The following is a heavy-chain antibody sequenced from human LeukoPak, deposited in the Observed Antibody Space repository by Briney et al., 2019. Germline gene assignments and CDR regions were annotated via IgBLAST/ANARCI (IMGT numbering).Heavy chain of an antibody. D-gene: IGHD3-10*01. V-gene: IGHV4-39*01. CDR3: ARPHYYGSGSPFDY. J-gene: IGHJ4*02. Sequence: SETLSLTCTVSGGSISSSSYYWGWLRQPPGKGLEWIGSIYYSGSTYYNPSLKSRVTISVDTSKNQFSLKLSSVTAADTAVYYCARPHYYGSGSPFDYWGQGTLVTVSS. CDR1: GGSISSSSYY. CDR2: IYYSGST.